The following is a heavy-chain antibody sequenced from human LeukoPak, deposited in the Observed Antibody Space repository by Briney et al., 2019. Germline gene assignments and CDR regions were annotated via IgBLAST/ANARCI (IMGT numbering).Heavy chain of an antibody. CDR1: GFTFSNSW. J-gene: IGHJ4*02. CDR3: ARSEPGGATGLDY. V-gene: IGHV4-4*02. Sequence: GSLRLSCIASGFTFSNSWMTWVRQPPGKGLEWIGEIYHSGSTNYNPSLKSRVTISVDKSKNQFSLKLSSVTAADTAVYYCARSEPGGATGLDYWGQGTLVTVSS. D-gene: IGHD1-26*01. CDR2: IYHSGST.